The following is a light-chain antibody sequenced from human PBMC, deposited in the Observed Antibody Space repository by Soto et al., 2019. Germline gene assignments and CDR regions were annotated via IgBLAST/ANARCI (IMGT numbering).Light chain of an antibody. J-gene: IGKJ4*01. CDR1: QSISSW. CDR2: KAS. V-gene: IGKV1-5*03. Sequence: DIQMTQSPSTLSASVGDRVIITCRASQSISSWLAWYQQKPGKAPKVLIYKASSLESGVPSRFSGSGSETEFTLTISSLQPDDFATYYCQHYNSYPLTFGGGTKVEIK. CDR3: QHYNSYPLT.